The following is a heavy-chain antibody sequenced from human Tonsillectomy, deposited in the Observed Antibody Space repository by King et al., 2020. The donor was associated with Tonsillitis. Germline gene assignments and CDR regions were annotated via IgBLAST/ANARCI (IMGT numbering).Heavy chain of an antibody. J-gene: IGHJ4*02. CDR3: ARWGSLRGSYRTDPLF. D-gene: IGHD3-16*02. CDR1: GFTFTRYW. Sequence: EVQLVESGGGFVQPGGSLRLSCAASGFTFTRYWMTWVRQAPGKGLEWVANIKEDGSETYYVDSVKSRFTISRDNAHNSLYLQMNSLRAEDTAVYYCARWGSLRGSYRTDPLFWGQGTLVTVS. V-gene: IGHV3-7*03. CDR2: IKEDGSET.